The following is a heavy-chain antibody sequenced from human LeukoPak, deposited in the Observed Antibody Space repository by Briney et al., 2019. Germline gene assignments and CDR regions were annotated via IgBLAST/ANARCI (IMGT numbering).Heavy chain of an antibody. D-gene: IGHD2-21*01. CDR2: ISGSGGVT. CDR3: AKDRAYPNDVFDV. Sequence: GGSLRLSCAVSGFTLTTYAMSWVRQAPGKGLEWVSAISGSGGVTWYADSVKGRFSISRDTSKNTLFLQMNSLRADDTALYYCAKDRAYPNDVFDVWGQGTMVTVS. V-gene: IGHV3-23*01. J-gene: IGHJ3*01. CDR1: GFTLTTYA.